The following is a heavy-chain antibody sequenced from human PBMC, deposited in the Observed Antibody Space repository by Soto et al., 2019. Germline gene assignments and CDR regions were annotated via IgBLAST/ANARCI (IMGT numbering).Heavy chain of an antibody. Sequence: LSLTCAVYGGSFSGYYWSWIRQPPGKGLEWIGEINHSGSTNYNPSLKSRVTISVDTSKNQFSLKLSSVTAADTAVYYCARGSANYYDSSGYYYFDYWGQGTLVTVSS. CDR2: INHSGST. V-gene: IGHV4-34*01. D-gene: IGHD3-22*01. J-gene: IGHJ4*02. CDR3: ARGSANYYDSSGYYYFDY. CDR1: GGSFSGYY.